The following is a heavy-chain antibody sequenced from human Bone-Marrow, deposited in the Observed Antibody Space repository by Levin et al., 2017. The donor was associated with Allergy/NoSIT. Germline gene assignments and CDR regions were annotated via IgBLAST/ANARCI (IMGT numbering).Heavy chain of an antibody. D-gene: IGHD3-22*01. J-gene: IGHJ3*02. CDR3: AKAALSPDYYDSSGYSPGAFDI. Sequence: LSLTCAASGFTFDDYAMHWVRQAPGKGLEWVSGISWNSGSIGYADSVKGRFTISRDNAKNSLYLQMNSLRAEDTALYYCAKAALSPDYYDSSGYSPGAFDIWGQGTMVTVSS. CDR2: ISWNSGSI. CDR1: GFTFDDYA. V-gene: IGHV3-9*01.